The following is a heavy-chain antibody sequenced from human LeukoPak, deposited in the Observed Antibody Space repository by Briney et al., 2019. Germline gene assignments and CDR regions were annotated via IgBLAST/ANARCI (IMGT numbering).Heavy chain of an antibody. V-gene: IGHV4-39*07. CDR2: IYYTGST. D-gene: IGHD2-8*01. CDR3: TAEKNGSPHY. J-gene: IGHJ4*02. Sequence: SETLSLTCTISRGSVSSSTYYWSWVRQPPGKGLEWIASIYYTGSTYYNPSLKSRVTISLDMSKNEFFLTMTSVTAADTAVYFCTAEKNGSPHYWGQGTQVTVSS. CDR1: RGSVSSSTYY.